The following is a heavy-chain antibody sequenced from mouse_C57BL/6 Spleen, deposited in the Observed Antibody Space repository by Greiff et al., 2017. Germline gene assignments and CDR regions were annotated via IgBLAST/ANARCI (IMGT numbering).Heavy chain of an antibody. J-gene: IGHJ3*01. Sequence: EVMLVESGPELVKPGASVKISCKASGYSFTGYYMNWVKQSPEKSLEWIGEINPSTGGTTYNQKFKAKATLTVDKSSSTAYMQLKSLTSEDSAVYYCARGDRFAYWGQGTLVTVSA. CDR3: ARGDRFAY. D-gene: IGHD3-3*01. CDR1: GYSFTGYY. V-gene: IGHV1-42*01. CDR2: INPSTGGT.